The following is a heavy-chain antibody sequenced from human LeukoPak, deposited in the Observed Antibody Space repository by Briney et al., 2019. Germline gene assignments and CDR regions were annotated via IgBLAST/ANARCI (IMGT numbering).Heavy chain of an antibody. CDR2: IKQDGSEK. J-gene: IGHJ4*02. CDR3: ARGFRGWYAEGFDY. CDR1: GFTFSSYW. Sequence: GGSLRLSCAASGFTFSSYWMSWVRQAPGKGLEWVANIKQDGSEKYYVDSVKGRFTISRDNAKNSLYLQINSLRAEDTAVYYCARGFRGWYAEGFDYWGQGTVVTVSS. V-gene: IGHV3-7*01. D-gene: IGHD6-19*01.